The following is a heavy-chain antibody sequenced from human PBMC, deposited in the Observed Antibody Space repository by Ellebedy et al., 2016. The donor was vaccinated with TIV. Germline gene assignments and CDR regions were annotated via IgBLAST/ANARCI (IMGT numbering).Heavy chain of an antibody. J-gene: IGHJ4*02. CDR2: IYYSGST. V-gene: IGHV4-59*12. Sequence: SETLSLTCAVSGGSISSYYWSWIRQPPGKGLEWIGYIYYSGSTNYNPSPKSRVTISVDTSKNQFSLKLSSVTAADTAVYYRARRKRAGYNHFSHSLDYWGQGTLVTVSS. D-gene: IGHD5-24*01. CDR3: ARRKRAGYNHFSHSLDY. CDR1: GGSISSYY.